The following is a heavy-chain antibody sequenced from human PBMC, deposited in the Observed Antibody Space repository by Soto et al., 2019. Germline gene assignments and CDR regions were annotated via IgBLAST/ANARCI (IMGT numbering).Heavy chain of an antibody. J-gene: IGHJ6*02. CDR1: GFKISSSS. CDR2: ISDSGSNT. CDR3: ARDTGLYHDGMDV. V-gene: IGHV3-48*02. Sequence: LSLSCADFGFKISSSSINWVRQVPGRGLEWVAYISDSGSNTLYADSVKGRFTVSRDTAKNSLYLQMSGLRDEDTALYYCARDTGLYHDGMDVWGQGTRVTVSS. D-gene: IGHD2-2*01.